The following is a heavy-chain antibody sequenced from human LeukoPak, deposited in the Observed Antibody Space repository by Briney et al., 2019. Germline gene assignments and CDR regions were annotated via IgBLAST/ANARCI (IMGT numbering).Heavy chain of an antibody. CDR2: INPSGGST. CDR3: ARNLNLYDSSGYCDY. CDR1: GYTFTSYY. V-gene: IGHV1-46*01. D-gene: IGHD3-22*01. Sequence: ASVKVSCKASGYTFTSYYMHWVRQAPGQGLEWMGIINPSGGSTSYAQKFQGRVTMTRDTSTSTVYMELSSLRSEDTAVYYCARNLNLYDSSGYCDYWGRGTLVTVSS. J-gene: IGHJ4*02.